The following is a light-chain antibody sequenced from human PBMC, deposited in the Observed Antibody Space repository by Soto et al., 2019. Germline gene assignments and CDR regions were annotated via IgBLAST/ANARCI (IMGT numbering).Light chain of an antibody. J-gene: IGLJ3*02. CDR2: LNSDGSH. Sequence: QPVLTQSPSASASLGASVKLTCTLSSGHSDYAIAWHQQQAEKGPRFLMKLNSDGSHTKGDGIPDRFSGSSSGAERYLTISSLQSEDEADYYCQTWGSGIWVFGGGTKVTVL. CDR3: QTWGSGIWV. CDR1: SGHSDYA. V-gene: IGLV4-69*01.